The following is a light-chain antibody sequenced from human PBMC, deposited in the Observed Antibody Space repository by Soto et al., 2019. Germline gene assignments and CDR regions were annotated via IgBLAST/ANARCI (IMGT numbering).Light chain of an antibody. Sequence: QSALTQPASVSGSPGQSITISCTGTSSDVGDYSYVSWYQQHPGKAPKLMIYEVSNRPSGVSNRFSGSKSGNTASLTISGLLAEDEADYYCSSYTSRSTVVFGGGTKLTVL. CDR3: SSYTSRSTVV. CDR2: EVS. V-gene: IGLV2-14*01. J-gene: IGLJ2*01. CDR1: SSDVGDYSY.